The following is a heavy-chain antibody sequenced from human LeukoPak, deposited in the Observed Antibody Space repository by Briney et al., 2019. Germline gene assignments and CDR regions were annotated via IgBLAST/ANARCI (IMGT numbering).Heavy chain of an antibody. V-gene: IGHV4-61*02. CDR2: IYTSGST. CDR3: ARVPYDFWSGYTKNWFDP. D-gene: IGHD3-3*01. CDR1: GGSISSGSYY. Sequence: NPSQTLSLTCTVSGGSISSGSYYWSWIRQPAGKGLEWIGRIYTSGSTNYNPSLKSRVTISVDTSKNQFSLKLSSVTAADTAVYYCARVPYDFWSGYTKNWFDPWGQGTLVTVSS. J-gene: IGHJ5*02.